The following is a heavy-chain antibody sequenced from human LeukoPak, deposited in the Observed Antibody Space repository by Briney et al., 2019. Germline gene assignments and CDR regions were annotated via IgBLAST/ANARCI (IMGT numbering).Heavy chain of an antibody. D-gene: IGHD3-22*01. V-gene: IGHV3-11*01. Sequence: KPGGSLRLSCGASGFIFSDHYMSWIRQAPGKGLEWISYISDGGRTIHYADSVKGRFTISRDNAKNSLYLQMNSLRPDDTAVYYCAREGDERGYYYDSSGPYYYYYYMDVWGKGTTVTVSS. CDR2: ISDGGRTI. CDR1: GFIFSDHY. CDR3: AREGDERGYYYDSSGPYYYYYYMDV. J-gene: IGHJ6*03.